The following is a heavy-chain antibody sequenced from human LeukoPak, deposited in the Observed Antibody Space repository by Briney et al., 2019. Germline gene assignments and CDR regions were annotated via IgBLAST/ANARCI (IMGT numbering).Heavy chain of an antibody. J-gene: IGHJ6*02. CDR2: IYHSGST. V-gene: IGHV4-4*02. Sequence: SGTLSLTCAVSGGSISSSNWWSWVRQPPGKGLEWIGEIYHSGSTNYNPSLKSRVTISVDKSKNQFSLKLSSVTAADTAVYYCARRRSYDFWSGYYYYYYGMDVWGQGTTVTVSS. D-gene: IGHD3-3*01. CDR3: ARRRSYDFWSGYYYYYYGMDV. CDR1: GGSISSSNW.